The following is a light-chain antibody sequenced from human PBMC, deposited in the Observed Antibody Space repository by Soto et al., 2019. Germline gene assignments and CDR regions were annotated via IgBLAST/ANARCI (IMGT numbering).Light chain of an antibody. Sequence: QSVLTQPASVSGSPGQSITISCTGTSSDVGSYNLVSWYQQHPGKASKLMIYEGSKRPSGVSNRFSGSKSGKTASLTISGLQAEDEADYYCCSYAGSSTFLYIYGPATNVTVL. V-gene: IGLV2-23*03. CDR3: CSYAGSSTFLYI. CDR1: SSDVGSYNL. CDR2: EGS. J-gene: IGLJ1*01.